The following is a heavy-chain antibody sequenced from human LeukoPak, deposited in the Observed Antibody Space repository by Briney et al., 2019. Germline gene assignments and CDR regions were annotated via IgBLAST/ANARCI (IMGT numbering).Heavy chain of an antibody. CDR3: ARAPYGSGSYYYYFDY. Sequence: ASVKVSCKASGYTFTGYYMHWVRQAPGQGLEWMGWINPNSGGTNYAQKFQGWVTMTRDTSISTAYMELSRLRSDDTDVYYCARAPYGSGSYYYYFDYWGQGTLVTVSS. V-gene: IGHV1-2*04. J-gene: IGHJ4*02. CDR1: GYTFTGYY. CDR2: INPNSGGT. D-gene: IGHD3-10*01.